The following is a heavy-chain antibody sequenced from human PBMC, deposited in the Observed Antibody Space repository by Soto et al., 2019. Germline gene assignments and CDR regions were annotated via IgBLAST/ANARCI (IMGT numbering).Heavy chain of an antibody. V-gene: IGHV1-8*01. J-gene: IGHJ6*02. D-gene: IGHD6-13*01. CDR2: MNPNSGNT. Sequence: ASVKVSCKASGYTFTSYDINWVRQATGQGLEWMGWMNPNSGNTGYAQKFQGRVTMTRNTSISTAYMELSSLRSGDTAVYYCARVMRQQLLDYYYYGMDVWGQGTTVTVSS. CDR1: GYTFTSYD. CDR3: ARVMRQQLLDYYYYGMDV.